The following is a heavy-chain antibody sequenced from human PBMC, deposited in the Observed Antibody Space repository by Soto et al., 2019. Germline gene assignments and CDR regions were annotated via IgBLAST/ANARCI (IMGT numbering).Heavy chain of an antibody. D-gene: IGHD3-16*01. CDR1: GGSISSSSYY. Sequence: QLQLQESGPGLVKPSETLSLTCTVSGGSISSSSYYWGWIRQPPGKGLEWIGSIYYSGYTYYNPSLQSRVTTSGDTSKNQFSLKLSSVTAADTAVYYCARHNGPLYVGYYYDMDVWGQGTTVTVSS. J-gene: IGHJ6*02. V-gene: IGHV4-39*01. CDR2: IYYSGYT. CDR3: ARHNGPLYVGYYYDMDV.